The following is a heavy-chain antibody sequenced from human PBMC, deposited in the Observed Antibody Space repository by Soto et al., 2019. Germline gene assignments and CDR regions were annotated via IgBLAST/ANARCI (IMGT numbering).Heavy chain of an antibody. J-gene: IGHJ6*02. CDR2: IWYDGSNK. V-gene: IGHV3-33*01. D-gene: IGHD2-15*01. CDR1: GFTFSSYG. Sequence: GGSLRLSCAASGFTFSSYGMHWVRQAPGKGLEWVAVIWYDGSNKYYADSVKGRFTISRDNSKYTLYLQMNSLRAEDTAVYYCARGGYCSGGSCQDYYYYGMDVWGQGTTVTVSS. CDR3: ARGGYCSGGSCQDYYYYGMDV.